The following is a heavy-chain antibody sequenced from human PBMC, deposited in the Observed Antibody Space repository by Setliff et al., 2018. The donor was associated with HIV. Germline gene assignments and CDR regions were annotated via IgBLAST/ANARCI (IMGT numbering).Heavy chain of an antibody. V-gene: IGHV4-4*08. CDR1: GGSMSTYY. Sequence: NPSETLSLTCTVSGGSMSTYYWSWIRQPPGKGLEWIGYIYTSGSTNYNPSLKSRVTISVDTSKNQFSLQLNSVTAADTAVYFCARTRAPYFFDFWGQGAQVTVSS. CDR3: ARTRAPYFFDF. CDR2: IYTSGST. J-gene: IGHJ4*02. D-gene: IGHD1-26*01.